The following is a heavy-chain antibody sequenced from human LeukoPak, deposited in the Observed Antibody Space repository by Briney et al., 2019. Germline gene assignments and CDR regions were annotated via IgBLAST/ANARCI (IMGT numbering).Heavy chain of an antibody. V-gene: IGHV4-38-2*02. D-gene: IGHD3-9*01. J-gene: IGHJ4*02. Sequence: SETLSLTCTVSGYSTSSGYYWGWIRQPPGKGLEWIGSIYHSGSTYYNPSLKSRVTISVDTSKNQFSLKLSSVTAADTAVYYCARISFLYDILTGYYLDYWGQGTLVTVSS. CDR2: IYHSGST. CDR1: GYSTSSGYY. CDR3: ARISFLYDILTGYYLDY.